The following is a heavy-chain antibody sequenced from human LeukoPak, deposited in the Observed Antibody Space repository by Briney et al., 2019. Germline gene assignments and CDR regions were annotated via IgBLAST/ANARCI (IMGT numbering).Heavy chain of an antibody. D-gene: IGHD2-2*01. V-gene: IGHV3-33*01. CDR1: GFTFSSYG. Sequence: GGSLRLSCAASGFTFSSYGMHWVRQAPGKGLEWVAVIWYDGSNKYYADSVKGRFTISRDNSKNTLYLQVNSLRAEDTAVYYCARVKYCSRNSCYAALDYWGQGTLVTVSS. CDR2: IWYDGSNK. CDR3: ARVKYCSRNSCYAALDY. J-gene: IGHJ4*02.